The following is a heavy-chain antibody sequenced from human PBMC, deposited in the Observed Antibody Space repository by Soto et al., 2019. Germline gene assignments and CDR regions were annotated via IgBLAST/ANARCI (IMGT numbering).Heavy chain of an antibody. D-gene: IGHD3-10*01. V-gene: IGHV3-33*01. CDR2: IWYDGSNK. J-gene: IGHJ6*04. Sequence: QVQLVESGGGVVQPGRSLRRSCAASGFTFSSYGMHWVRQAAGKGLEWAAVIWYDGSNKYYADSVKGRFTISRDNSKNTLYLQMNCLRAEDTAVYYCPRRWFGELSPYYSYGMDVWGKGTTVTVSS. CDR1: GFTFSSYG. CDR3: PRRWFGELSPYYSYGMDV.